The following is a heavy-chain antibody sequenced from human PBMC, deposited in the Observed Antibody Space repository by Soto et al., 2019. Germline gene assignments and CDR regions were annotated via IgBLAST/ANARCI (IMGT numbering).Heavy chain of an antibody. Sequence: PSETLSLTCTVSGGSVSSGSYYWSWVRQPPGKGLEWIGYIYYSGSTNYNPSLKSRVTISLDTSKNQFSLRLSSVTAADTAVYYCARDRGSGWPPQYSYGMDVWGQGTTVTVSS. CDR2: IYYSGST. J-gene: IGHJ6*02. D-gene: IGHD6-19*01. V-gene: IGHV4-61*01. CDR3: ARDRGSGWPPQYSYGMDV. CDR1: GGSVSSGSYY.